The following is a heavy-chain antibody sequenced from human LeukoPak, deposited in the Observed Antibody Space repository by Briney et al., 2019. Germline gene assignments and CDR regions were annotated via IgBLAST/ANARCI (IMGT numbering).Heavy chain of an antibody. CDR2: ISYDGSNK. D-gene: IGHD3-3*01. CDR3: AKSLGTLYYDFWSGYPYYYYMDV. V-gene: IGHV3-30*18. CDR1: GFTFSSYG. Sequence: GGPLRLSCAASGFTFSSYGIHWVRQAPGKGLEWVAVISYDGSNKYCADSVKGRFIISRDNSKNTLYLQMNRLRAEDTAVYYCAKSLGTLYYDFWSGYPYYYYMDVWGKGTTVTVSS. J-gene: IGHJ6*03.